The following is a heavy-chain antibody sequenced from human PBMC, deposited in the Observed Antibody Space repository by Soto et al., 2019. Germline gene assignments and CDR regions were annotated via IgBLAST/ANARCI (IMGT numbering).Heavy chain of an antibody. CDR1: GFSFNKAW. V-gene: IGHV3-15*07. CDR2: IKRRTDGETT. CDR3: AKATGTNYDGFDS. Sequence: EVQLVESGGGLVKPGGSLRLSCAASGFSFNKAWMNWVRQAPGKGLEWVGRIKRRTDGETTDYAAPVQGRFTISRDDSKNTLYLQMNSLRVEETAVYYCAKATGTNYDGFDSWGQGTLVTVSS. J-gene: IGHJ4*02. D-gene: IGHD1-7*01.